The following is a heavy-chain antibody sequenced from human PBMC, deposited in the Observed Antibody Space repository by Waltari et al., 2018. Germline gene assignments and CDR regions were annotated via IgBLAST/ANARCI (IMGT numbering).Heavy chain of an antibody. Sequence: QVQLQQWGAGLLKPSETLSLTCAVYGGSFRGYYWRWIRQPPGKGLAWIGEINHSGSTNYNPSLKSRVTISVDTSKNQFSLKLSSGTAADTAVYYCAKGVTLNRYFDYWGQGTLVTVSS. CDR2: INHSGST. CDR3: AKGVTLNRYFDY. D-gene: IGHD2-21*02. V-gene: IGHV4-34*01. J-gene: IGHJ4*02. CDR1: GGSFRGYY.